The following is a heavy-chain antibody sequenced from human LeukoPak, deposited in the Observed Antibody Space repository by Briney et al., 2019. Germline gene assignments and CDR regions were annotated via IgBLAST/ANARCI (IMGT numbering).Heavy chain of an antibody. D-gene: IGHD2/OR15-2a*01. CDR2: INSDGSTT. Sequence: GGSLTFSCAVSGFTFGSFWMLRLPQAQGKGPVWVSRINSDGSTTSYSDSVKGRFTISRDNAKNALYLQMNSLRVEDTAVYYCASTNRLDYWGQGTLVTVPS. CDR1: GFTFGSFW. V-gene: IGHV3-74*01. CDR3: ASTNRLDY. J-gene: IGHJ4*02.